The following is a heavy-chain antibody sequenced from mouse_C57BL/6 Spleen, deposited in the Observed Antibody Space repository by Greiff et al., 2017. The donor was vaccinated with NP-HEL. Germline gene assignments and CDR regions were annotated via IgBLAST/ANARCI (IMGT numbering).Heavy chain of an antibody. D-gene: IGHD2-1*01. CDR2: ISSGSSTI. J-gene: IGHJ3*01. Sequence: EVMVVESGGGLVKPGGSLKLSCAASGFTFSDYGMHWVRQAPEKGLEWVAYISSGSSTIYYADTVKGRFTISRDNAKNTLFLQMTSLRSEDTAMYYCARQDGNWFAYWGQGTLVTVSA. V-gene: IGHV5-17*01. CDR3: ARQDGNWFAY. CDR1: GFTFSDYG.